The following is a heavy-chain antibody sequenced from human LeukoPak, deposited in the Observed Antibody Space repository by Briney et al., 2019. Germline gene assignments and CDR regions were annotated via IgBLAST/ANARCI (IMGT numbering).Heavy chain of an antibody. CDR1: GGSISSSSYY. CDR3: ARQHSGWLQIGYFDL. CDR2: IYYSGST. J-gene: IGHJ2*01. Sequence: PSETLSLTCTVSGGSISSSSYYWGWIRQPPGKGLEWIGSIYYSGSTYYNPSLKSRVTISVDTSKNQFSLKLSSVTAADTAVYYCARQHSGWLQIGYFDLWGRGTLVTVSS. V-gene: IGHV4-39*01. D-gene: IGHD5-24*01.